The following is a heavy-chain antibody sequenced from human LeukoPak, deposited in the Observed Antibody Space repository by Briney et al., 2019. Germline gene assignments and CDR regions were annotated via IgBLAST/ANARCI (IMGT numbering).Heavy chain of an antibody. D-gene: IGHD6-19*01. CDR3: ASLAVAGLSGGY. V-gene: IGHV4-39*01. CDR2: IYYSGST. CDR1: GGSISSDSYY. J-gene: IGHJ4*02. Sequence: SETLSLTCTVSGGSISSDSYYWAWIRQPPGKGLEWIASIYYSGSTYYNPSLKSRVTISVDTSRNQFSLKLSSVTAADTAAYYCASLAVAGLSGGYWGQGTLVIVSS.